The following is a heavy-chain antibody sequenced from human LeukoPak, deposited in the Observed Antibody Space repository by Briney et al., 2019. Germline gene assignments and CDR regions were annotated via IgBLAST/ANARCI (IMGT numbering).Heavy chain of an antibody. CDR2: IYTSGST. D-gene: IGHD3-3*01. J-gene: IGHJ6*03. Sequence: SETLSLTCTVSGGSISSYYWSWIRQPAGQGLEWIGRIYTSGSTNYNPSLKSPVTMSVDTSKNQFSLKLSSVTAADTAVYYCARELFLYYDFWSGYYGGDYYYYYMDVWGKGTTVTVSS. CDR3: ARELFLYYDFWSGYYGGDYYYYYMDV. CDR1: GGSISSYY. V-gene: IGHV4-4*07.